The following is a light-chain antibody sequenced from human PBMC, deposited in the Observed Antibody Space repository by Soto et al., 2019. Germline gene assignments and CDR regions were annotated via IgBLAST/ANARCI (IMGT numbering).Light chain of an antibody. CDR1: QSVSSF. J-gene: IGKJ1*01. CDR3: QQRISWPRT. CDR2: DAS. Sequence: ETVLTQSTATLSLSPGERATLSCRASQSVSSFLAWYQQKPGQAPRLLIYDASNRATGIPARFSGSGSGTDFTLTISSLEPEDFAVYYCQQRISWPRTFGQGTKVEIK. V-gene: IGKV3-11*01.